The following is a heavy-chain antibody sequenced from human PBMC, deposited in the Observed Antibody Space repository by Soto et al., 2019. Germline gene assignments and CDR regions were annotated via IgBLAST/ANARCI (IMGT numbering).Heavy chain of an antibody. Sequence: QLQLQESGPGLVQPSETLSLTCTISGDSITSSNNYWGWIRQPPGKGLEWIGTIYYGGSTYYSPSLKSRVTISLDTSKNQFSLKLSSVTAADTAVYYCARHRGPTGTDYWGQGTLVTVSS. CDR2: IYYGGST. V-gene: IGHV4-39*01. J-gene: IGHJ4*02. CDR3: ARHRGPTGTDY. CDR1: GDSITSSNNY. D-gene: IGHD1-1*01.